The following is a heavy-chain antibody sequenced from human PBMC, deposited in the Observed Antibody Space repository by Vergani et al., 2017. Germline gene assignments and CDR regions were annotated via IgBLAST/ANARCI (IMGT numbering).Heavy chain of an antibody. CDR1: GYTFTSYD. D-gene: IGHD4-17*01. V-gene: IGHV1-8*01. CDR2: MNPNSGNT. Sequence: QVQLVQSGAEVKKPGASVKVSCKASGYTFTSYDINWVRQATGQGLEWMGWMNPNSGNTGYAQKFQGRVTMTRNTSISTAYMELSRLRSDDTAVYYCARDPYGDYSGGNATNFYGMDVWGQGTTVTVSS. J-gene: IGHJ6*02. CDR3: ARDPYGDYSGGNATNFYGMDV.